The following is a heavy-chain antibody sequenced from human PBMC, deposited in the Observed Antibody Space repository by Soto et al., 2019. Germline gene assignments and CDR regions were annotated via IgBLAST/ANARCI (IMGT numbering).Heavy chain of an antibody. D-gene: IGHD4-17*01. J-gene: IGHJ3*02. CDR2: INPSGGST. Sequence: GASVKVSCKASGYTFTSYYMHWVRHAPGQGLEWMGIINPSGGSTSYAQKFQGRVTMTRDTSTSTVYMELSSLRSEDTAVYYCARDYGEGDWRTNAFDIWGQGTMVTVSS. V-gene: IGHV1-46*03. CDR3: ARDYGEGDWRTNAFDI. CDR1: GYTFTSYY.